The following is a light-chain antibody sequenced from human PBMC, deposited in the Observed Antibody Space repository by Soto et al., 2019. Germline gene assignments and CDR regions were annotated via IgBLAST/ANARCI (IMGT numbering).Light chain of an antibody. CDR2: GAS. Sequence: ETEMAQKTANLRLSRGKIDLGARRASQSVGINVAWYQQKPGQAPRLLIYGASTRATGSPDRFSASGSATEFTLTISSLQSEDFAVYYCQQYNDWPRTFGQGTKA. CDR3: QQYNDWPRT. CDR1: QSVGIN. J-gene: IGKJ1*01. V-gene: IGKV3-15*01.